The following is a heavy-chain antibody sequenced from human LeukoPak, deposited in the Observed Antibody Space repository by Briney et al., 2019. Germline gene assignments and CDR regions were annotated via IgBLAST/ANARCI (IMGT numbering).Heavy chain of an antibody. V-gene: IGHV3-23*01. CDR2: ISGSGGST. CDR3: AKDLGSWYSSSSLPTGWFDP. J-gene: IGHJ5*02. CDR1: GFTFSSYA. D-gene: IGHD6-6*01. Sequence: PGGSLRLSCAASGFTFSSYAMSWVRQAPGKGLEWVSAISGSGGSTYYADSVKGRFTISRDNSKNTLYLQMNSLRAEDTAVYYCAKDLGSWYSSSSLPTGWFDPWGQGTLVTVSS.